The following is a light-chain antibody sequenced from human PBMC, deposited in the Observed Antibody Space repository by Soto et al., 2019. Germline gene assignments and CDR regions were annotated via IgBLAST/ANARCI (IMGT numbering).Light chain of an antibody. CDR1: QSIASS. CDR3: QQAYSIPWT. Sequence: DIRVTQSPSSLSASVGDRLTITCRASQSIASSLNWYQQKPGKAPNLLISGAYKLQSGVPSRFSGSGSGTDFTLTISTLHPEDFAIYYCQQAYSIPWTFGQGTKVDIK. J-gene: IGKJ1*01. V-gene: IGKV1-39*01. CDR2: GAY.